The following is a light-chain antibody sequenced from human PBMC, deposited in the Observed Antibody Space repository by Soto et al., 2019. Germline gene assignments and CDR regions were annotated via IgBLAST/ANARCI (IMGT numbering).Light chain of an antibody. V-gene: IGKV1-5*01. CDR2: DAS. CDR1: QSINSW. Sequence: DIQMNQSPSTLSASVGDRVTLTCRASQSINSWLAWYQQKPGKAPKRLIYDASTLESGVPSRFRGSGSGTEFTLTISSLQPDDFATYYCQQYNSYSWTFGQGTKVEIK. J-gene: IGKJ1*01. CDR3: QQYNSYSWT.